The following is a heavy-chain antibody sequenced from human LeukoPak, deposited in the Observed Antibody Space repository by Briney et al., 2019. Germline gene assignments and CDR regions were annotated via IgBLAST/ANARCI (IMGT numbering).Heavy chain of an antibody. CDR1: GFGFGQYG. J-gene: IGHJ6*02. CDR2: ISDRAGTI. Sequence: GGSLRLSCAVSGFGFGQYGMNWVRQPPGKGLEWIAYISDRAGTIYYGDSAEGRFTISRDDAKSSLYLQMNGLRVEDTAIYYCAKDFPHYCEVPHGMDVWGQGTTVTV. D-gene: IGHD3-22*01. CDR3: AKDFPHYCEVPHGMDV. V-gene: IGHV3-48*03.